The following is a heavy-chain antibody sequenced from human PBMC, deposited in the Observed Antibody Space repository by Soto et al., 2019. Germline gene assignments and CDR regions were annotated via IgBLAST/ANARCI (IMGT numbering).Heavy chain of an antibody. CDR2: ISGSGGST. CDR1: GFTFSSYA. J-gene: IGHJ6*02. CDR3: AKGRGSYPLYYGMDV. D-gene: IGHD1-26*01. Sequence: PGGSLRLACAASGFTFSSYAMSWVRQAPGKGLEWVSAISGSGGSTYYADSVKGRFTISRDNSKNTLYLQMNSLRAEDTAVYYCAKGRGSYPLYYGMDVWGQGTTVTVS. V-gene: IGHV3-23*01.